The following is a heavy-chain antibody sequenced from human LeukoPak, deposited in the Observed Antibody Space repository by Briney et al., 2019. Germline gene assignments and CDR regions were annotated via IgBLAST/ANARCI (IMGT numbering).Heavy chain of an antibody. CDR2: IYYSGST. V-gene: IGHV4-30-4*08. Sequence: TXSGDSISSXXXXWTWIRQPPGXXLXFVGFIYYSGSTKYNPSLKSRVTISAATSKTQFSLRLSYATAADTAVYYCARIRRPHWYLDLWGRGTLVTVSS. D-gene: IGHD3-3*01. CDR3: ARIRRPHWYLDL. CDR1: GDSISSXXXX. J-gene: IGHJ2*01.